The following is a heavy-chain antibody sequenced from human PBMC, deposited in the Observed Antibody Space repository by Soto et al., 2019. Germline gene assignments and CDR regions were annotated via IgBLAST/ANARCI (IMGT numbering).Heavy chain of an antibody. CDR2: ITWNSRVL. CDR1: GLNFDDFA. CDR3: AKDSRRITIFGVDPYGMDV. Sequence: GGSLRLSCVGTGLNFDDFAMHWVRQAPGKGLEWVSGITWNSRVLAYADSVKGRFTISRDNARNSLYLQMNSLRAEDTALYYCAKDSRRITIFGVDPYGMDVWGQGTTVTVSS. J-gene: IGHJ6*02. V-gene: IGHV3-9*01. D-gene: IGHD3-3*01.